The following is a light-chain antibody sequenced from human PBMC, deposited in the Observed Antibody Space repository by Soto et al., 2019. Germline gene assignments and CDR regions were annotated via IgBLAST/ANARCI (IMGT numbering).Light chain of an antibody. CDR2: EVD. V-gene: IGLV2-23*02. CDR1: SSDVGTYDA. J-gene: IGLJ1*01. Sequence: QSVLTQPASVSGSPGQSNTISCTGTSSDVGTYDAVSWYQHHPGKVPRLMIYEVDKRPSGVSYRFSGSKSGNTASLTISWLQAEDEADYYCCSYAGTSYVFGSGTKVTVL. CDR3: CSYAGTSYV.